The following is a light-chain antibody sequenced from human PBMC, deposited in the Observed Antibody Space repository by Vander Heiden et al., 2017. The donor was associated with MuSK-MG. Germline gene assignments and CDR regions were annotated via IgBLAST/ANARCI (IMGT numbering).Light chain of an antibody. CDR2: DAS. J-gene: IGKJ4*01. CDR1: QSVSSY. Sequence: EIVLTQSPATLSLSPGERATLSCRASQSVSSYLAWYQQKPGQAPRLLSYDASSRATGIPARFSGSGSGTDFTLTISSLEPEDFAVYYCQQLWAFGGGTKVEIK. V-gene: IGKV3-11*01. CDR3: QQLWA.